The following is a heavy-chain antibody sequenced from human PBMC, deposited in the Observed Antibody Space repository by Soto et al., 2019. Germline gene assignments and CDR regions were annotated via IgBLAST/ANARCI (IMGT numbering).Heavy chain of an antibody. CDR2: IHYSGSI. V-gene: IGHV4-31*03. CDR1: YGSISSGGYY. CDR3: ARGRPDFSSSSRARGNIDH. Sequence: QVQLQESGPGLVKASQTLSLTCTVSYGSISSGGYYWSWIRQHPGKGLEGSGHIHYSGSIHYNPSLKSRAIISVDMSKNQFSLKLTSVTAADTAVYYCARGRPDFSSSSRARGNIDHWGQGALVTVSS. J-gene: IGHJ4*02. D-gene: IGHD6-6*01.